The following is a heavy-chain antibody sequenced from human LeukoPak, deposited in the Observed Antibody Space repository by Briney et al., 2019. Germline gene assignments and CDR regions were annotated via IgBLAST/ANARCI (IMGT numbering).Heavy chain of an antibody. J-gene: IGHJ4*02. CDR1: GGSISSSAYY. CDR3: ARDGDCSSDSFYFDY. V-gene: IGHV4-31*03. CDR2: ICYSGIT. D-gene: IGHD2-2*01. Sequence: AQTLSLTCTVSGGSISSSAYYWSWIRQHPGKGLEWIGYICYSGITYYNPSLKSRVTISVDTSKNQFSPNLSSVTAADTAVYYCARDGDCSSDSFYFDYWGQGILVT.